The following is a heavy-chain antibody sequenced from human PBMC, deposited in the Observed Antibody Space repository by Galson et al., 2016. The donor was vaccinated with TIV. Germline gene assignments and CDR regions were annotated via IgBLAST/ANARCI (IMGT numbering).Heavy chain of an antibody. CDR1: GYTFTGYY. CDR2: INPNSGDT. V-gene: IGHV1-2*02. CDR3: ARDLDSTVTAPFDY. J-gene: IGHJ4*02. Sequence: SVKVSCKASGYTFTGYYMHWVRQAPGQGLERMGWINPNSGDTNYAQHFQDRVTMTRDTSIRTAYMEPSRLKSDDPAVYYCARDLDSTVTAPFDYWGQGNLVTISS. D-gene: IGHD4-17*01.